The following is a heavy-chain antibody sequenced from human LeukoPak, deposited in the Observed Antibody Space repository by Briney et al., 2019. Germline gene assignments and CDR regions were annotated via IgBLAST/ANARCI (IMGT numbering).Heavy chain of an antibody. D-gene: IGHD4-23*01. J-gene: IGHJ4*02. Sequence: GGSLRLSCAASGFTFSSYWMNWARQAPGKGLEWVASINHNGNVNYYVDSVKGRFTISRDNAKNSLYLQMSNLRAEDTAVYYCARDSGKARSDYWGQGALVTVSS. V-gene: IGHV3-7*03. CDR3: ARDSGKARSDY. CDR1: GFTFSSYW. CDR2: INHNGNVN.